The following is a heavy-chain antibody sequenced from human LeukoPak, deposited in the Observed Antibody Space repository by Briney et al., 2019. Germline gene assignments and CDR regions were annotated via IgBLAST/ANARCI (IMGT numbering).Heavy chain of an antibody. J-gene: IGHJ5*02. CDR2: IYYSGST. CDR1: GGSISSSSYY. D-gene: IGHD3-10*01. Sequence: PSETLSLTCTVSGGSISSSSYYWGWIRQPPGKGLEWIGSIYYSGSTYYNPSLKSRVTISVDTSKNQFSLKLSSVTAADTAVYYCARDRAPYYSVSGNYLGFDPWGQGTLVTVSS. V-gene: IGHV4-39*07. CDR3: ARDRAPYYSVSGNYLGFDP.